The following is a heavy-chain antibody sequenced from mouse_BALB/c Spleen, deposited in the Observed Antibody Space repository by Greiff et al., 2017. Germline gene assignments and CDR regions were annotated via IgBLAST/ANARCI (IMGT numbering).Heavy chain of an antibody. J-gene: IGHJ4*01. V-gene: IGHV1-59*01. CDR3: ARDGNYLYYYAMDY. D-gene: IGHD2-1*01. CDR2: IDPSNSET. CDR1: GYTFTSYW. Sequence: VQRVESGPELVRPGASVKLSCKASGYTFTSYWMHWVNQRPGQGLEWIGMIDPSNSETRLNQKFKDKATLNVDKSSNTAYMQLSSLTSEDSAVYYCARDGNYLYYYAMDYWGQGTSVTVSS.